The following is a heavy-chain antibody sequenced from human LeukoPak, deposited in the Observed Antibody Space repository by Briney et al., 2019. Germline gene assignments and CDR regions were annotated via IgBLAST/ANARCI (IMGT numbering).Heavy chain of an antibody. CDR2: ISYDGSNK. CDR1: GFTFSSYA. V-gene: IGHV3-30-3*01. CDR3: ARDVPAYFDY. Sequence: GGSLRLSCAASGFTFSSYAMHWVRQAPGKGLEWVAVISYDGSNKYYADSVKGRFTISRDNSKNTLYLQMNSLRAEDTAVYYCARDVPAYFDYWGQGTLVTVSS. J-gene: IGHJ4*02.